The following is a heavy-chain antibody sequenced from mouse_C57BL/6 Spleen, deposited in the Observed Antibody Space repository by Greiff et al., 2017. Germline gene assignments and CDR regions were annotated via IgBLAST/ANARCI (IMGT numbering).Heavy chain of an antibody. J-gene: IGHJ3*01. CDR2: IYPGDGDT. Sequence: VQLQESGAELVKPGASVKISCKASGYAFSSYWMNWVKQRPGKGLEWIGQIYPGDGDTNYNGKFKGKATLTADKSSSTAYMQLSSLTSEDSAVYFCARSVDSSGYFAYWGQGTLVTVSA. CDR1: GYAFSSYW. V-gene: IGHV1-80*01. CDR3: ARSVDSSGYFAY. D-gene: IGHD3-2*02.